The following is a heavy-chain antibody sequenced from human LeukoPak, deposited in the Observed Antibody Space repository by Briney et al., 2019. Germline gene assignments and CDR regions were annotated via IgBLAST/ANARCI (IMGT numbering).Heavy chain of an antibody. CDR3: AKARFEESCFDY. CDR2: ISWNSGSV. D-gene: IGHD3-10*01. V-gene: IGHV3-9*01. CDR1: GFTFDDYA. Sequence: GGSLRLSCAASGFTFDDYAMHWVRHVPGKGLEWVSGISWNSGSVGYAGSVKGRFTISRDNAKNSLYLQMDRLRDDDTALYYCAKARFEESCFDYRGQGTLVTVSS. J-gene: IGHJ4*02.